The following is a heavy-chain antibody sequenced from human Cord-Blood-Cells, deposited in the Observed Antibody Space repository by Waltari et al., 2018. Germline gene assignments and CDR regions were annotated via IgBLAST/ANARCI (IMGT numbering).Heavy chain of an antibody. V-gene: IGHV4-59*01. Sequence: QMQLQETGAALVQPSETLSFTCSVTSGSTTRYYCSWSGHTPGKSPEWIGYIYYSGSTNYNPSLKSRVTISVETSKNQFSLKLSSVTAADTAVDYCARVERGYCSGGSCYYWYFDLWGRGTLVTVSS. J-gene: IGHJ2*01. CDR1: SGSTTRYY. CDR2: IYYSGST. CDR3: ARVERGYCSGGSCYYWYFDL. D-gene: IGHD2-15*01.